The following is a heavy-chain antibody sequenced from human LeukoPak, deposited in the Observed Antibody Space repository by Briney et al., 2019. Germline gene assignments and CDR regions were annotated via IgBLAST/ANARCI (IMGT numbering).Heavy chain of an antibody. V-gene: IGHV4-59*08. D-gene: IGHD6-19*01. CDR3: AKYGNSGWVIDN. Sequence: SETLSLTCTVSGGSIGSDYWTWIRQPPGMGLEYIGYIYYTGGTNYNPSLKSRVTISVDTSKNQFSLKLSSVTAADTAVYFCAKYGNSGWVIDNWGQGTLVTVSS. CDR1: GGSIGSDY. CDR2: IYYTGGT. J-gene: IGHJ4*02.